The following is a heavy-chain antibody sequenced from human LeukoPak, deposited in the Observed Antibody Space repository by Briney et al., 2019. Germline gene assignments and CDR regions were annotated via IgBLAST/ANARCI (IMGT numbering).Heavy chain of an antibody. D-gene: IGHD2/OR15-2a*01. CDR2: ISYDGSNK. CDR3: AKEVSYFSYMDV. Sequence: QTGGSLRLSCAASGFTFSSYGMHWVRQAPGKGLEWVAVISYDGSNKYYADSVKGRFTISRDNSKNTLYLQMNSLRAEDTAVYYCAKEVSYFSYMDVWGKGTTVTVSS. CDR1: GFTFSSYG. J-gene: IGHJ6*03. V-gene: IGHV3-30*18.